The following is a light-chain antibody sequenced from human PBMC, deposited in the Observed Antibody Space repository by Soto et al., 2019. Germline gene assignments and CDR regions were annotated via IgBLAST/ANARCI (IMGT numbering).Light chain of an antibody. CDR3: CSYGRSVV. J-gene: IGLJ2*01. CDR1: SNDVGTYNL. V-gene: IGLV2-23*01. Sequence: QSVLTQPASVSGSPGQSITISCTGISNDVGTYNLVSWYQHHPGKAPKLIIYEASKRTSGVPNRFSGSKSGNTASLTISGLHAEDEADYYCCSYGRSVVFGGGTQLTVL. CDR2: EAS.